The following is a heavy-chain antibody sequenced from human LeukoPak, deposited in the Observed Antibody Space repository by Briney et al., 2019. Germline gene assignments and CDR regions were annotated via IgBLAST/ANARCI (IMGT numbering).Heavy chain of an antibody. CDR3: AKVDPTYYYDSSGSDAFDI. D-gene: IGHD3-22*01. CDR2: ISGSGGST. J-gene: IGHJ3*02. Sequence: PGGSLRLFCAASGFTFSSYAMSWVRQAPGKGLEWVSAISGSGGSTYYADSVKGRFTISRDNSKNTLYLQMNSLRAEDTAVYYCAKVDPTYYYDSSGSDAFDIWGQGTMVTVSS. V-gene: IGHV3-23*01. CDR1: GFTFSSYA.